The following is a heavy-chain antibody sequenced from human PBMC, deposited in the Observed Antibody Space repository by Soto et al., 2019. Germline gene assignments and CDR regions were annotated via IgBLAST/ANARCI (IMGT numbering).Heavy chain of an antibody. CDR3: ARGNHRWLQLWYFDL. J-gene: IGHJ2*01. D-gene: IGHD5-12*01. Sequence: QVQLVQSGAEVKKPGSSVKVSCKASGGTFSNYPISWVRQAPGQGLEWMGGIIPIFGTVNYAQKFKGRVTITAAESTSTAYMELSRLRSEDTAVYYCARGNHRWLQLWYFDLWGRGTLVTVSS. CDR2: IIPIFGTV. V-gene: IGHV1-69*12. CDR1: GGTFSNYP.